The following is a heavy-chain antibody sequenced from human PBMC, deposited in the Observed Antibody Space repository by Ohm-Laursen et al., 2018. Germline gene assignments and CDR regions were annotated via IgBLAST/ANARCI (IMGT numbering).Heavy chain of an antibody. CDR3: AREPDGTRRHGYNYFGY. D-gene: IGHD5-24*01. CDR2: IIPIFGTA. J-gene: IGHJ4*02. V-gene: IGHV1-69*13. CDR1: GYTFTGYY. Sequence: GASVKVSCKASGYTFTGYYMHWVRQAPGQGLEWMGGIIPIFGTANYAQKFQGRVTITADESTSTAYMELSSLRSEDTAVYYCAREPDGTRRHGYNYFGYWGQGTLVTVSS.